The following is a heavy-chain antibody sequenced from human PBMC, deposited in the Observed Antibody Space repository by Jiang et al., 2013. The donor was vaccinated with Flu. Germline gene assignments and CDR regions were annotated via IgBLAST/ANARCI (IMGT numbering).Heavy chain of an antibody. J-gene: IGHJ3*02. CDR3: ARDSQRILTGYYSHAFDI. V-gene: IGHV4-4*07. D-gene: IGHD3-9*01. Sequence: TLSLTCTVSGGSISSYYWSWIRQPAGKGLEWIGRIYTSGSTNYNPSLKSRVTMSVDTSKNQFSLKLSSVTAADTAVYYCARDSQRILTGYYSHAFDIWGQGTMVTVSS. CDR2: IYTSGST. CDR1: GGSISSYY.